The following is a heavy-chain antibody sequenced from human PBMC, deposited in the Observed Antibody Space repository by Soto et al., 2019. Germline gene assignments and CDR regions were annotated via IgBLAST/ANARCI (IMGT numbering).Heavy chain of an antibody. J-gene: IGHJ4*02. CDR2: ISWEGGSI. Sequence: HPGGSLRLSCAASGFNFDDYAMHWVRRVPGKGLEWVSGISWEGGSIGYADSVKGRFTISRDNAKNSLYLEMNSLRSEDTAFYYCAKDHDEDFGYDLDYFNYWGQGTLVTVSS. CDR1: GFNFDDYA. CDR3: AKDHDEDFGYDLDYFNY. D-gene: IGHD5-12*01. V-gene: IGHV3-9*01.